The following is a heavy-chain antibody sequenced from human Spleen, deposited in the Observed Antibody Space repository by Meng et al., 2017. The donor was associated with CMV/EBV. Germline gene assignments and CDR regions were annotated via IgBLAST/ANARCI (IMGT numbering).Heavy chain of an antibody. CDR1: GYILTSYG. V-gene: IGHV1-18*01. J-gene: IGHJ4*02. CDR2: ISAYNGNT. CDR3: ARDRGYYDSSGFLFVY. D-gene: IGHD3-22*01. Sequence: GQLVQSGAGVKKPGASVKVSCKASGYILTSYGISWVRQAPGQGLEWMGWISAYNGNTNYAQKLQGRVTMTTDTSTSTAYMELRSLRSDDTAVYYCARDRGYYDSSGFLFVYWGQGTLVTVSS.